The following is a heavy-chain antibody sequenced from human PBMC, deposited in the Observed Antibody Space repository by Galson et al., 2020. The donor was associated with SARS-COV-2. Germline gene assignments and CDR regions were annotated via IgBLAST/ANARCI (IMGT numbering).Heavy chain of an antibody. CDR3: ARNGRDCSGGICYGAEYFQH. D-gene: IGHD2-15*01. J-gene: IGHJ1*01. Sequence: GESLKISCAASGYSFNDYYMSWIRQAPGKGLEWVSYISSSGSYTNYADSVKGRFTISRDNAKKSQYLEMNSLRAEDTAVYSCARNGRDCSGGICYGAEYFQHWGQGTLVIVSS. CDR2: ISSSGSYT. CDR1: GYSFNDYY. V-gene: IGHV3-11*06.